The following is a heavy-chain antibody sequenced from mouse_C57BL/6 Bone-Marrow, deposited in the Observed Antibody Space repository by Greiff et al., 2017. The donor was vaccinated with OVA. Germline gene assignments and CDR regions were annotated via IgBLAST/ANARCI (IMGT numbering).Heavy chain of an antibody. V-gene: IGHV1-36*01. Sequence: EVKLQESGPVLVKPGPSVKISCKASGFTFTDYYMHWVKQSPGKSLEWIGLVYPYNGGTSYNQKFKGKATLTVDTSSSTAYMELNSLTSEDSAVYYCARGRSPVYYGSTFDYWGQGTTLTVSA. D-gene: IGHD1-1*01. J-gene: IGHJ2*01. CDR1: GFTFTDYY. CDR2: VYPYNGGT. CDR3: ARGRSPVYYGSTFDY.